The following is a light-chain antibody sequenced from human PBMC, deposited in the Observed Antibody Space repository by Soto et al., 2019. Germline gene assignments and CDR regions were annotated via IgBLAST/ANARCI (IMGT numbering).Light chain of an antibody. CDR2: DAS. V-gene: IGKV3-11*01. CDR1: QSVSTY. Sequence: EIVLTQSPATLSLSPGERATLSCRASQSVSTYLAWYQQKPGQAPRLLIYDASNRATGIPARFSGSGSGTDFTLTISTPEPEDCAVYYCHQSRKWPQRFGQGA. CDR3: HQSRKWPQR. J-gene: IGKJ1*01.